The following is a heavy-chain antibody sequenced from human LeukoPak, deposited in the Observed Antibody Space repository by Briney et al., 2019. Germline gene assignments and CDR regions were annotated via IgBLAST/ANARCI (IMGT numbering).Heavy chain of an antibody. CDR3: ARIMADYDFWSGYYYY. Sequence: ASVKVSCKASGYTFTSYGISWVRQAPGQGLEWMGWISAYNGNTYFAQNLQGRVTMTTDTSTSTAYMELRSLRSDDTAVYYCARIMADYDFWSGYYYYWGQGTLVTVSS. J-gene: IGHJ4*02. D-gene: IGHD3-3*01. V-gene: IGHV1-18*01. CDR1: GYTFTSYG. CDR2: ISAYNGNT.